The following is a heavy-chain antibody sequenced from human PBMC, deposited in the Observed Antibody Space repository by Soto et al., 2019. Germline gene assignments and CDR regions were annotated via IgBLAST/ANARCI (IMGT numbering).Heavy chain of an antibody. CDR3: ARPYASVDWFDP. V-gene: IGHV3-11*01. CDR2: ISSSGSTI. CDR1: GFTFSDYY. J-gene: IGHJ5*02. Sequence: QVPLVESGGGLVKPGGSLRLSCAASGFTFSDYYMSWIRQAPGKGLEWVSYISSSGSTIYYADYVKGRFTISRDNAKTSMSLQMNSLRAEDTAVYYCARPYASVDWFDPWGQGTLVTVSS. D-gene: IGHD2-8*01.